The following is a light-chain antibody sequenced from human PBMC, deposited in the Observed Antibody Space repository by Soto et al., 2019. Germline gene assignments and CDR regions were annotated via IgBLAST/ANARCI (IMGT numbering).Light chain of an antibody. J-gene: IGKJ4*01. CDR3: QQSYSLPVT. Sequence: DIQMTQSPSSLSVSVGDRVTITCRAGQSIDRYLNWYQQKPGKAPKLLIYAASSLQSGVPSRFRGSGSGTDFTLTISSLQPEDFATYHCQQSYSLPVTFGGGTKVEVK. V-gene: IGKV1-39*01. CDR2: AAS. CDR1: QSIDRY.